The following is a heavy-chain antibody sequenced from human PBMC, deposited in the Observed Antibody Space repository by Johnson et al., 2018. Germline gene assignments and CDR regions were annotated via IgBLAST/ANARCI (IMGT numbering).Heavy chain of an antibody. CDR1: GFTFSNAW. D-gene: IGHD3-16*01. Sequence: EVQLVESGGGLVKPGGSLRLSCAASGFTFSNAWMNWVRQAPGKGLEWVGLIKTKTDGGTTDYVAPVKGRFSISRDDSKNTVYLQMNSLKTEDSAVYYCTTVSMTTFGPLWSQGTMVTVS. J-gene: IGHJ3*01. V-gene: IGHV3-15*07. CDR3: TTVSMTTFGPL. CDR2: IKTKTDGGTT.